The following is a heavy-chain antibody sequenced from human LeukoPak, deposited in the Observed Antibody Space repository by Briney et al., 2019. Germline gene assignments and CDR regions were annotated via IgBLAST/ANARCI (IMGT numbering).Heavy chain of an antibody. CDR2: ITSSGRYI. V-gene: IGHV3-21*01. CDR1: GFTFSSYS. CDR3: AKDVTRYMDV. J-gene: IGHJ6*03. Sequence: GGSLRLSCAASGFTFSSYSMNWVRQAPGKGLEWVSSITSSGRYIYYADSVKGRFTISRDNSKNTLYLQMNSLRAEDTAVYYCAKDVTRYMDVWGKGTTVTISS.